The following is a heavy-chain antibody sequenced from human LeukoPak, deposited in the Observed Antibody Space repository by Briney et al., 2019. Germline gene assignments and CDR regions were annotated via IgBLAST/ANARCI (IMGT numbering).Heavy chain of an antibody. CDR3: AKDLGYSGYPNWFDP. D-gene: IGHD5-12*01. Sequence: PGGSLRLSCTASGFTFNVYPMHWVRQPPGKGLEWVALKSFDDGNDKYYSDSVKGRFTVSRDNSKNTLYLQMNSLRAEDTAVYYCAKDLGYSGYPNWFDPWGQGTLVTVSS. J-gene: IGHJ5*02. V-gene: IGHV3-30-3*01. CDR1: GFTFNVYP. CDR2: KSFDDGNDK.